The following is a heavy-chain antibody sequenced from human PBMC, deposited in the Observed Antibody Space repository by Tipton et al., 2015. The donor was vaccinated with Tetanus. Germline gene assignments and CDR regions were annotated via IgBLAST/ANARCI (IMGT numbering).Heavy chain of an antibody. V-gene: IGHV4-59*01. CDR2: FYYSGST. D-gene: IGHD3-10*01. CDR1: GDSISGYY. J-gene: IGHJ6*02. CDR3: AKDMRTRFGPRTGMDV. Sequence: LRLSCTVSGDSISGYYWNWIRQPPGKGLEWIGYFYYSGSTNYNPSLKSRVTMSGDTSKNTLYLQMNSLRGEDTAVYYCAKDMRTRFGPRTGMDVWGQGTTVTVSS.